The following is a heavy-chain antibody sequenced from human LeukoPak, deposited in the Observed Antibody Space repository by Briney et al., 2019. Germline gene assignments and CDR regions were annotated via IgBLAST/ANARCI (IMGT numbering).Heavy chain of an antibody. D-gene: IGHD3-3*01. Sequence: ASVKVSCKASGDTFRSYAISWVRQAPGQGLEWMGWINPNSGGTNYAQKFQGRVTMTRDTSISIAYMELSRLRSEDTAVYYCARGIFWSYYYYMDVWGKGTTVTVSS. V-gene: IGHV1-2*02. CDR3: ARGIFWSYYYYMDV. J-gene: IGHJ6*03. CDR2: INPNSGGT. CDR1: GDTFRSYA.